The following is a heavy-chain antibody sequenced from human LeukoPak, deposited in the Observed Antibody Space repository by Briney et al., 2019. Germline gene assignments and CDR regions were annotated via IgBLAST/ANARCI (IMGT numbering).Heavy chain of an antibody. D-gene: IGHD1-7*01. CDR2: ISYDGSNK. J-gene: IGHJ3*02. Sequence: GGSLRLSCAASGFTFSSYAMHWVRQAPGKGLEWVAVISYDGSNKYYADSVKGRFTISRDNSKNTLYLQMNSLRAEDTAVYYCARVAHELELLIDAFDIWGQGTMVTVSS. V-gene: IGHV3-30-3*01. CDR3: ARVAHELELLIDAFDI. CDR1: GFTFSSYA.